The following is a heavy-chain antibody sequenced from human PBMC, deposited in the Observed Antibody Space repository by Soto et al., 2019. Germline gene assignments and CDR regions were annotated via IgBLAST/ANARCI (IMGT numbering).Heavy chain of an antibody. CDR3: TRAAIKGELLDY. J-gene: IGHJ4*02. CDR1: GFVFSIYG. Sequence: GGSLRLSCAASGFVFSIYGMSWVRQAPGKGPEWVALIWHDGSNKGYADSVKGRFTISRDNSKNTLNLQMNSLRVEDTAVYYCTRAAIKGELLDYWGQGTQVTVSS. V-gene: IGHV3-33*08. CDR2: IWHDGSNK. D-gene: IGHD1-26*01.